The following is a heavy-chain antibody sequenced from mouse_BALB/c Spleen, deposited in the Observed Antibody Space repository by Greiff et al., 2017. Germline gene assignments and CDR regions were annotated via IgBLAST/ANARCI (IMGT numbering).Heavy chain of an antibody. CDR2: IDPSDSYT. CDR3: ARRGLYYDYDNAMDY. V-gene: IGHV1-69*02. CDR1: GYTFTSYW. D-gene: IGHD2-4*01. J-gene: IGHJ4*01. Sequence: VKLQQPGAELVKPGASVKLSCKASGYTFTSYWMHWVKQRPGQGLEWIGEIDPSDSYTNYNQKFKGKATLTVDKSSSTAYMQLSSLTSEDSAVYYCARRGLYYDYDNAMDYGGQGTSVTVSS.